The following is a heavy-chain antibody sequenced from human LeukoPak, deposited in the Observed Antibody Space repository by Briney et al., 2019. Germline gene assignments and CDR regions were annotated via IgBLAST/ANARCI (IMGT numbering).Heavy chain of an antibody. CDR1: GYTFTSYD. Sequence: ASVKVSCKASGYTFTSYDINWVRQATGQGLEWMGWMNPNSGNTGYAQKFQGRVTMTRNTSTTTAYMELRSLRSDDTAVHYCARDTLYYHGSGRAPDYYGMDVWGQGTTVTVSS. CDR3: ARDTLYYHGSGRAPDYYGMDV. D-gene: IGHD3-10*01. J-gene: IGHJ6*02. V-gene: IGHV1-8*01. CDR2: MNPNSGNT.